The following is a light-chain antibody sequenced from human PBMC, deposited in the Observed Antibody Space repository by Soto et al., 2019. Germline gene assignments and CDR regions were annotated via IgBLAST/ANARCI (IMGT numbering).Light chain of an antibody. CDR2: DAS. V-gene: IGKV3-11*01. Sequence: ETVLTQSPATLSLSPGERATLSCRASQSVGSYLAWYQQKPGQAPRLLIYDASTRATGIPARFSGSGSGTDFTLTISSLETVDFAVYYCQQRSNWPPLLTFGGGTKVEIK. J-gene: IGKJ4*01. CDR1: QSVGSY. CDR3: QQRSNWPPLLT.